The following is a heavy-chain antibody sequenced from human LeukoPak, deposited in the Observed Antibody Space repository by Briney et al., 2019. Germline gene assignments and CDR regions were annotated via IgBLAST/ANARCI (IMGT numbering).Heavy chain of an antibody. CDR1: GDPIISYY. Sequence: PAETLSLTCTVSGDPIISYYWTWIRQPAGKGLEWIGRIYTSGSTHYNPSLKSRITMSVDTSKNQFFLSLSSVTAADTAVYYCARRDVWGKGTTVTISS. CDR3: ARRDV. J-gene: IGHJ6*04. CDR2: IYTSGST. V-gene: IGHV4-4*07.